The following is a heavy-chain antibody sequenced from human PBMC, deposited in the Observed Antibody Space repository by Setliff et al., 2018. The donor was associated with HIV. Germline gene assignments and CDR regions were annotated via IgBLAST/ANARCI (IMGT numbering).Heavy chain of an antibody. V-gene: IGHV4-4*09. D-gene: IGHD2-15*01. Sequence: SETLSLTCTVSGGSISGYYWSWIRQSPGKGLEWIAYIYISGTTNYNPSLKSRVTISVDTSRNQFSLNLSSVTAADTAVYYCARFPLLHKNAFDIWGQGTMVTVSS. CDR3: ARFPLLHKNAFDI. CDR1: GGSISGYY. J-gene: IGHJ3*02. CDR2: IYISGTT.